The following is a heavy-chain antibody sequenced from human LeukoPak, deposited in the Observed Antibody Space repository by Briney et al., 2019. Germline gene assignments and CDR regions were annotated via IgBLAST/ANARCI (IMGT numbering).Heavy chain of an antibody. CDR2: IYYSGST. CDR3: ARRDITSGIDY. Sequence: SETLSLTCIVSGDSISSYYWSWIRQPPGKGLEWIGYIYYSGSTNYSPSLKSRVTISVDTSKNQFSLKLSSVTAADTAVYYCARRDITSGIDYWGQGTLVTVSS. J-gene: IGHJ4*02. D-gene: IGHD5-12*01. V-gene: IGHV4-59*01. CDR1: GDSISSYY.